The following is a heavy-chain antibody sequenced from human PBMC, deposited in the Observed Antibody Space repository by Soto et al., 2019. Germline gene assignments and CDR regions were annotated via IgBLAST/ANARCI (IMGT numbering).Heavy chain of an antibody. CDR1: GYTFPSYA. Sequence: ASVRLSCKASGYTFPSYAMHWVRQPPGQRLEWMGWINAGNGNTKYSQKFQGRVTITRDTSASTAYMELSSLRSEDTAVYYCARGDVLRFLEWLRPYYYYYYGMDVWGRGTTVIVSS. CDR3: ARGDVLRFLEWLRPYYYYYYGMDV. J-gene: IGHJ6*02. D-gene: IGHD3-3*01. CDR2: INAGNGNT. V-gene: IGHV1-3*01.